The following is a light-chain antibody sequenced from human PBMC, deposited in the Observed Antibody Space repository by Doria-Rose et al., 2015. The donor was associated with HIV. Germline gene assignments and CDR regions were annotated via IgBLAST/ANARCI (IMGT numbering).Light chain of an antibody. CDR1: QSFSSTY. CDR3: HQYGTSWT. CDR2: DGS. Sequence: TQSPGTLSLSPGERATLSCRASQSFSSTYLAWYQQKPGQAPSLLIYDGSTRATGIPDEFSASGSGTDFTLTINRLEPEDFALYYCHQYGTSWTFGQGTKVEI. V-gene: IGKV3-20*01. J-gene: IGKJ1*01.